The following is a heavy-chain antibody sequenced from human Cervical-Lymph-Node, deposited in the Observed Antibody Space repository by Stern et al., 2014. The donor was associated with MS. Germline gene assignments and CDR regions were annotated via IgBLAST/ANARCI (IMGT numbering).Heavy chain of an antibody. CDR1: GYTFTSYD. Sequence: MQLVESGAEVKKPGASVKVSCKASGYTFTSYDINWVRQATGQGLEWMGWMNPNSGNTGYAQKFQGRVTMTRNTSISTAYMELSSLRSEDTAVYYCARGHIVVVPAAMPIWFDPWGQGTLVTVSS. CDR2: MNPNSGNT. J-gene: IGHJ5*02. CDR3: ARGHIVVVPAAMPIWFDP. V-gene: IGHV1-8*01. D-gene: IGHD2-2*01.